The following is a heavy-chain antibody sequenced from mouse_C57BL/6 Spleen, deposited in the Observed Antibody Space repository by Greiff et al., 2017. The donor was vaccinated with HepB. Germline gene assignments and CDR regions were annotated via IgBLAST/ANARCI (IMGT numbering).Heavy chain of an antibody. CDR1: GFTFSSYA. D-gene: IGHD4-1*01. CDR2: ISSGGDYI. V-gene: IGHV5-9-1*02. Sequence: EVKLVESGEGLVKPGGPLKLSCAASGFTFSSYAMSWVRQTPEKRLEWVAYISSGGDYIYYADTVKGRFTISRDNARNTLYLQMSSLKSEDTAMYYCTRENWDGFAYWGQGTLVTVSA. CDR3: TRENWDGFAY. J-gene: IGHJ3*01.